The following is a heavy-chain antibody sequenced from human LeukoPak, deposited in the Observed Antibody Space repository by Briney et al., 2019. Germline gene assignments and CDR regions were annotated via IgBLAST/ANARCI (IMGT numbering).Heavy chain of an antibody. D-gene: IGHD3-22*01. CDR1: GFTFRSYE. V-gene: IGHV3-48*03. CDR3: ARETRGHYYDSSGPDH. Sequence: GGSLRLSCAASGFTFRSYEMNWVRQAPRKGLEWVSYISSSDSTSHYADSVKGRFTISRDNAKNSLYLQMNSLRVEDMGVYYCARETRGHYYDSSGPDHWGQGTLVTVSS. CDR2: ISSSDSTS. J-gene: IGHJ5*02.